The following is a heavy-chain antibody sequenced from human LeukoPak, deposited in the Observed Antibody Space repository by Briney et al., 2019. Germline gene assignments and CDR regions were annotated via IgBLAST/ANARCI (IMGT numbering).Heavy chain of an antibody. CDR2: ISYDGSNK. J-gene: IGHJ4*02. Sequence: GGSLRLSCAASGFTFSSYGMHWVRQAPGKGLEWVAVISYDGSNKYYADSVKGRFTISRDNSKNTLYLQMNSLRAEDTAVYYCLLDIVATGDYWGQGTLVTVSS. CDR1: GFTFSSYG. V-gene: IGHV3-30*03. CDR3: LLDIVATGDY. D-gene: IGHD5-12*01.